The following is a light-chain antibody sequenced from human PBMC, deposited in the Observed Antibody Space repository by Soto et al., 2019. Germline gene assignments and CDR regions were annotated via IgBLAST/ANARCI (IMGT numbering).Light chain of an antibody. J-gene: IGLJ3*02. CDR3: SFYTISGV. Sequence: QSVLTQPASVSGSPGQSITISCTGTSSDVGGYNYVSWFQHHPGKAPKLIIYEVSNRPSGVSNRFSGSKFGNTASLTISGLRAEDEADYYCSFYTISGVFDGGTQLTVL. CDR2: EVS. CDR1: SSDVGGYNY. V-gene: IGLV2-14*01.